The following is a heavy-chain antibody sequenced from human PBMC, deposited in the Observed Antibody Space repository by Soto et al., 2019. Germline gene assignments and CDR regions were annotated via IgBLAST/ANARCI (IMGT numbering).Heavy chain of an antibody. CDR1: GFTFSSYG. D-gene: IGHD4-17*01. CDR3: AKELYGDYFTFLPYYYYYGMDV. V-gene: IGHV3-30*18. Sequence: GGSLRLSCAASGFTFSSYGMHWVRQAPGKGLEWVAVISYDGSNKYYADSVKGRFTISRDNSKNTLYLQMNSLRAEDTAVYYCAKELYGDYFTFLPYYYYYGMDVWGQGTTVTVSS. J-gene: IGHJ6*02. CDR2: ISYDGSNK.